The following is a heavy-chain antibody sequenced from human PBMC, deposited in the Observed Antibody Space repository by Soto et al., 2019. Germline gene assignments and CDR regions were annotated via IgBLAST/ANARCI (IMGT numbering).Heavy chain of an antibody. CDR1: GFTFSSYA. J-gene: IGHJ4*02. D-gene: IGHD2-2*01. CDR2: ISYDGSNK. Sequence: QVQLVESGGGVVQPGRSLRLSCAASGFTFSSYAMHWVRQAPGKGLEWVAVISYDGSNKYYADAVQGRFDISRNNSKKKQFLQINSLRAEDTAVYYCARTHQLILDNGTQPLDYWGQGTLVTVSS. CDR3: ARTHQLILDNGTQPLDY. V-gene: IGHV3-30*09.